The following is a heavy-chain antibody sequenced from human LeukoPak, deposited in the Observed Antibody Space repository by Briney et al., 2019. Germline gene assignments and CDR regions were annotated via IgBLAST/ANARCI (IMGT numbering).Heavy chain of an antibody. CDR2: ISGSGGST. D-gene: IGHD6-13*01. Sequence: GGSLRLSCAASGFTFSSYAMSWVRQAPGKRLEWVSAISGSGGSTYYADSVKGRFTISRDNSKNTLYLQMNSLRAEGTAVYYCAKNPPGIAAAGIDYWGQGTLVTVSS. CDR3: AKNPPGIAAAGIDY. J-gene: IGHJ4*02. V-gene: IGHV3-23*01. CDR1: GFTFSSYA.